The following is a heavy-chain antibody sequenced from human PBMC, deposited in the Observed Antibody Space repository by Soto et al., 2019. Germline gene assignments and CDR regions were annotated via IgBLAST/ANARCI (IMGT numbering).Heavy chain of an antibody. V-gene: IGHV4-59*08. CDR3: VRQGIGVLHGLVDV. Sequence: QVQLQESGPGLVKPSETLSLTCTVSGDSISSYNLAWIRQPPGKGLEWIGYFRSGGGTSYNPSLRGGVAIPAAPSMKQFPLGLSSVTAADTAVYYCVRQGIGVLHGLVDVWGQGTTVTVSS. CDR2: FRSGGGT. D-gene: IGHD3-10*01. J-gene: IGHJ6*02. CDR1: GDSISSYN.